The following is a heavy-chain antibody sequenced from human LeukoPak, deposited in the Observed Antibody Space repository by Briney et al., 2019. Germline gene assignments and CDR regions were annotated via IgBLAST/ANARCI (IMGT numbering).Heavy chain of an antibody. D-gene: IGHD6-19*01. V-gene: IGHV3-23*01. J-gene: IGHJ4*02. CDR2: ISGSGGST. CDR3: AKDRAVAGTYDY. Sequence: GGSLRLSCAASGFTFSSNGMSWVRQAPGKGLEWVSAISGSGGSTYYADSVKGRFTISGDNSKNTLYLQMNSLRAEDTAVYYCAKDRAVAGTYDYWGQGTLVTVSS. CDR1: GFTFSSNG.